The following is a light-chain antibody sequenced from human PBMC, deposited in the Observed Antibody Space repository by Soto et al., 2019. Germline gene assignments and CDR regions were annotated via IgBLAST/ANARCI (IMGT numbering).Light chain of an antibody. V-gene: IGKV1-9*01. CDR3: QQLNSYPPT. CDR1: QGISSY. CDR2: GAS. J-gene: IGKJ5*01. Sequence: DLQLTQSPSFLSASVGDRVTITCRASQGISSYLAWYQQKPGKAPKLLVYGASTLQSGVPSRFSGSGSGTEFTLTISSLQPEDFATYYCQQLNSYPPTFGQGTRLEIK.